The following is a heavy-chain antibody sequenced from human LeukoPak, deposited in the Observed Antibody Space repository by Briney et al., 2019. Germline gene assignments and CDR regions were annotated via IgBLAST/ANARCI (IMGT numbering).Heavy chain of an antibody. Sequence: ASVKVSCKASGGTFSSYAISWVRQAPGQGLEWMGRIIPILGIANYAQKFQGRVTITADKSTSTAYMELSSLRSEDTAVYYCARDPASLYCSSTSCYTGDWGQGTLVTVSS. CDR3: ARDPASLYCSSTSCYTGD. CDR1: GGTFSSYA. J-gene: IGHJ4*02. V-gene: IGHV1-69*04. CDR2: IIPILGIA. D-gene: IGHD2-2*02.